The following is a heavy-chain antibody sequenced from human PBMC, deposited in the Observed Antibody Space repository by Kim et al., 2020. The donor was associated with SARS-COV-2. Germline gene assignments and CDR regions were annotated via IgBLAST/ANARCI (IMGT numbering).Heavy chain of an antibody. CDR1: GFTFSDYG. CDR2: ISRNNGNK. CDR3: VKSLVREQYAMDA. V-gene: IGHV3-9*01. Sequence: GGSLRLSCAASGFTFSDYGMHWVRQVPGKGLEWVAGISRNNGNKEYADSVKGRFTISRDNSKRTLFLQMNSLRIEDTALYFCVKSLVREQYAMDAWGQGTMVTVSS. J-gene: IGHJ6*02. D-gene: IGHD3-10*01.